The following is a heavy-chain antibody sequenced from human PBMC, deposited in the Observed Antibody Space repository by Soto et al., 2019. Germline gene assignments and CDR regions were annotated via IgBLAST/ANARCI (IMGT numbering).Heavy chain of an antibody. CDR2: IDPSDSYT. CDR3: YIGRDAFDI. V-gene: IGHV5-10-1*01. Sequence: GESLKISCKGSGYSFASYWITWVRQMPGKGLEWMGRIDPSDSYTNYSPSFQGHVTISVDKSISTAYLQWSSLKASDTAMYYCYIGRDAFDIWGQGTMVTV. CDR1: GYSFASYW. D-gene: IGHD2-15*01. J-gene: IGHJ3*02.